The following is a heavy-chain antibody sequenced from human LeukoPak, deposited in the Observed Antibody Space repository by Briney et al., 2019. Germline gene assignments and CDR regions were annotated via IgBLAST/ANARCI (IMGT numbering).Heavy chain of an antibody. D-gene: IGHD6-13*01. CDR2: ISYDGSNK. CDR3: ARGLSSSPQVFDY. Sequence: GGSLRLSCAASGFTFSSYAMHWVRQAPGKGLEWVAVISYDGSNKYYADSVKGRFTISRDNSKNTLYLQMNSLRAEDTAVYYRARGLSSSPQVFDYWGQGTLVTVSS. CDR1: GFTFSSYA. V-gene: IGHV3-30-3*01. J-gene: IGHJ4*02.